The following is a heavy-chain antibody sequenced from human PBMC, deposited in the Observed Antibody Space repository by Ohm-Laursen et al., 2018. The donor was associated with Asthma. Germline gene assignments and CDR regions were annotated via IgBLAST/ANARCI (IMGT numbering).Heavy chain of an antibody. CDR3: ARDSGWNALDH. D-gene: IGHD1-1*01. J-gene: IGHJ4*02. CDR2: IKPDGTEN. CDR1: GFPFNTSW. Sequence: SLRLSCAASGFPFNTSWMTWVRQVPRNGLEWVANIKPDGTENAYLDSVRGRFTISKDNAKNSLFLQMNSLRGEDTALYYCARDSGWNALDHWGQGTLVSVSS. V-gene: IGHV3-7*03.